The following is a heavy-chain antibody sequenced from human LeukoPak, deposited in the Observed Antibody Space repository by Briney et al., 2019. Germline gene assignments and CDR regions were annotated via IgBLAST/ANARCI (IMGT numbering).Heavy chain of an antibody. Sequence: GGSLRLSCAASGFTFSSYAMSWVRQAPGKGLEWVSVICTSGGTTYYADSVKGRFSISRDNSKNTLYLQMNSLRAEDTAEYFCAKAIRNTYYYGMDVWGQGTTVTVSS. CDR2: ICTSGGTT. J-gene: IGHJ6*02. CDR1: GFTFSSYA. D-gene: IGHD4-4*01. V-gene: IGHV3-23*01. CDR3: AKAIRNTYYYGMDV.